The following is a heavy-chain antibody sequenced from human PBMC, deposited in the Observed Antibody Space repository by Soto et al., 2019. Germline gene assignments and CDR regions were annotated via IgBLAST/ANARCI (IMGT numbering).Heavy chain of an antibody. J-gene: IGHJ4*02. CDR3: VRPDSTGYYSH. V-gene: IGHV5-51*01. CDR1: GYSFTNYW. CDR2: INPADSDT. D-gene: IGHD3-9*01. Sequence: GESLKISCNGSGYSFTNYWIGWVRQMPGKGLEWMGIINPADSDTRYSPSFQGQVTVSVDKSISTAYLQRGSLKASDTAMYYCVRPDSTGYYSHWGQGTQVTVYS.